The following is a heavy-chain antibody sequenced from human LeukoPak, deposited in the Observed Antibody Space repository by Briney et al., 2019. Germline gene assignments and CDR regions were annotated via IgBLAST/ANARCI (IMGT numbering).Heavy chain of an antibody. CDR1: GYSFTSYW. CDR3: ARRNDILTGYTDY. CDR2: LYPGDSDT. J-gene: IGHJ4*02. Sequence: NLGESLKISCKGSGYSFTSYWIGWVHQLPGKGLELMGILYPGDSDTRYSPSFQGQVTISADKSISTAYLQWSSLKASDTAMYYCARRNDILTGYTDYWGQGTLVTVSS. V-gene: IGHV5-51*07. D-gene: IGHD3-9*01.